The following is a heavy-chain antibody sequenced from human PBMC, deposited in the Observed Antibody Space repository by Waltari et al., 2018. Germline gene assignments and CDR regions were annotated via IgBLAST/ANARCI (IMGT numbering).Heavy chain of an antibody. Sequence: QVQLVQSGAAVKKPGSSVKVSCQASGGTFSSYAISWVRQAPGQGLEWMGGIIPIFGTANYAQKFQGRVTITADESTSTAYMELSSLRSEDTAVYYCARASYSSSWMGGYYFDYWGQGTLVTVSS. CDR1: GGTFSSYA. D-gene: IGHD6-13*01. CDR3: ARASYSSSWMGGYYFDY. CDR2: IIPIFGTA. J-gene: IGHJ4*02. V-gene: IGHV1-69*01.